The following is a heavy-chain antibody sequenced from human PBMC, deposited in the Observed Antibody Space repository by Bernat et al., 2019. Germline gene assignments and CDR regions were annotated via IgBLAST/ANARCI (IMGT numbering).Heavy chain of an antibody. CDR1: GYPFNVYF. J-gene: IGHJ5*02. D-gene: IGHD4-11*01. CDR2: ISPNTGNT. Sequence: QVQLVQSGAEVKEPGASVKVSCKASGYPFNVYFIHWVRQAPGQGLEWMGWISPNTGNTRYAQKHQGRVTLTRDTSFSTVYMELSGLRSDDTAVYYCTGDYSYKGFDPWGQGTLVTVSS. CDR3: TGDYSYKGFDP. V-gene: IGHV1-2*02.